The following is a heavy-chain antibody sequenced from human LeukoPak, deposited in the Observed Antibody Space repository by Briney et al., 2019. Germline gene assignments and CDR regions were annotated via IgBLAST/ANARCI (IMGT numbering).Heavy chain of an antibody. Sequence: GGSLRLSCEASGFTQNAMGWVRQAPGKGLERVASISRSGGNSHYADSVKGRFTISRDNSKNTLYLQMNSLRAEDTAVYYCAKDGDYGSGSYYNNYYMDVWGKGTTVTVSS. J-gene: IGHJ6*03. CDR2: ISRSGGNS. D-gene: IGHD3-10*01. CDR1: GFTQNA. CDR3: AKDGDYGSGSYYNNYYMDV. V-gene: IGHV3-23*01.